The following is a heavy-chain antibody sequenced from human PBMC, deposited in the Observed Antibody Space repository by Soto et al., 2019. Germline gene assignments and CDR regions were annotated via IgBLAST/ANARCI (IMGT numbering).Heavy chain of an antibody. V-gene: IGHV1-58*01. CDR2: IVVGSGNT. CDR3: AAGWELLRRYCQH. J-gene: IGHJ1*01. CDR1: GFTFTSSA. D-gene: IGHD1-26*01. Sequence: QMQLVQSGPEVKKPGTSVKVSCKASGFTFTSSAVQWVRQARGQRLEWIGWIVVGSGNTNYAQKFQERVTITRDMSTSTAYLELSSLRSEDTAVYYCAAGWELLRRYCQHWGQGTLVTVSS.